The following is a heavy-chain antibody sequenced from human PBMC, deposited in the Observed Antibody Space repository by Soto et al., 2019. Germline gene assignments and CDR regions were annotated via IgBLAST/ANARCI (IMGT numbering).Heavy chain of an antibody. Sequence: GPTLVNPTQTLTLTCTFSGFSLSTSGICVSWIRQPPGKALEWLARIDWDDDKHYSTSLKTRLTISKDTSKNQVVLTMTNMDPVDTATYYCAHRRHGYQLLYWFDPWGQGTLVTVSS. D-gene: IGHD2-2*01. J-gene: IGHJ5*02. CDR3: AHRRHGYQLLYWFDP. CDR1: GFSLSTSGIC. V-gene: IGHV2-70*12. CDR2: IDWDDDK.